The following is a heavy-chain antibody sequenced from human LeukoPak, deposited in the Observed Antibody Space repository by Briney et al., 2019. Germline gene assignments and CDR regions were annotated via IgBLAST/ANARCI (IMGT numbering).Heavy chain of an antibody. CDR1: GFTFSSYA. V-gene: IGHV3-23*01. Sequence: PGGSLRLSCAASGFTFSSYAMSWVRQAPGKGLEWVSAISGSGGSTYYADSVKGRFTISRDSSKNTLYLQMNSLRAEDTAVYYSARDPPSLWLVHYSYYGMNVWGQGTTVTVSS. J-gene: IGHJ6*02. CDR2: ISGSGGST. D-gene: IGHD6-19*01. CDR3: ARDPPSLWLVHYSYYGMNV.